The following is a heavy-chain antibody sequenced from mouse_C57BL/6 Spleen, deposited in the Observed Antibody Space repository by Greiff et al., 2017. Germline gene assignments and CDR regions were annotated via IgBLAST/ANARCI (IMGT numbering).Heavy chain of an antibody. D-gene: IGHD1-1*01. CDR2: LLPGSGST. Sequence: VQLQQPGAELMKPGASVKLSCKATGYTFTGYWIEWVKQRPGHGLEWIGELLPGSGSTNYNEKFKGKATFTAAKSSNTAYMQLSSLTTEDSSIYYCARKKLLRSFDYWGQGTTLTVAS. CDR3: ARKKLLRSFDY. J-gene: IGHJ2*01. V-gene: IGHV1-9*01. CDR1: GYTFTGYW.